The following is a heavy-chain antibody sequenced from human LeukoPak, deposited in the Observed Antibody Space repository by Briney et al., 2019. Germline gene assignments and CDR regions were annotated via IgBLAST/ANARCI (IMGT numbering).Heavy chain of an antibody. CDR3: ARGTEGANYYFPF. J-gene: IGHJ1*01. CDR1: GFSSSSYS. CDR2: INSDGSRT. D-gene: IGHD1-26*01. Sequence: GGSLRLSCAASGFSSSSYSANWVRQAPGKGLVWVSRINSDGSRTSYADSVKGRFTISRDNAKNTLYLQMNSLRAEDTAVYYCARGTEGANYYFPFWGQGTVVTVSS. V-gene: IGHV3-74*01.